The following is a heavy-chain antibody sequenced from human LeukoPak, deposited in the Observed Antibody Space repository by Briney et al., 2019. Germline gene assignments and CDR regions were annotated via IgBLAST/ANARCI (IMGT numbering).Heavy chain of an antibody. D-gene: IGHD2/OR15-2a*01. V-gene: IGHV3-7*05. CDR3: ARGGGRHVEY. Sequence: PGGSLRLSCAASGFXFSSYWISWVRQAPGKGLEWVANIKEDGSEKNYVDSVKGRFTISRDNAKNSLYLQMNSLRAEDTAVYYCARGGGRHVEYWGQGNLVTVSS. CDR1: GFXFSSYW. J-gene: IGHJ4*02. CDR2: IKEDGSEK.